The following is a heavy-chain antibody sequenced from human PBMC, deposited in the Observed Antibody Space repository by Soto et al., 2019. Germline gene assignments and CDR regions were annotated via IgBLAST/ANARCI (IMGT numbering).Heavy chain of an antibody. J-gene: IGHJ6*02. V-gene: IGHV1-3*01. CDR1: GYTFTSYA. CDR3: ARTVGYYSGMDV. CDR2: INAGNGNT. Sequence: QVQLVQSGAEVKKPGASVKVSCKASGYTFTSYAMHWVRQAPGQRLEWMGWINAGNGNTKYSQKFQGRVTITRDTSASAAYTEMSSLRSEGTAVYYCARTVGYYSGMDVWGQGTTVTVSS. D-gene: IGHD4-17*01.